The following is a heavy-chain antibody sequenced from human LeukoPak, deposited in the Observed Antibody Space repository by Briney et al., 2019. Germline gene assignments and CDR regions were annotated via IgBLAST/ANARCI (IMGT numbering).Heavy chain of an antibody. J-gene: IGHJ4*02. D-gene: IGHD2-2*01. V-gene: IGHV5-51*01. Sequence: GESLQISCKGSGSIFTSYWIGCVRQMPGKGLEWMGIIYPGDSDTRYSPSFQGQVTISADKSISTAYLQWSSLKASDTAMYYCSRHSYGTSPWDYWGQGTLVTVSS. CDR1: GSIFTSYW. CDR2: IYPGDSDT. CDR3: SRHSYGTSPWDY.